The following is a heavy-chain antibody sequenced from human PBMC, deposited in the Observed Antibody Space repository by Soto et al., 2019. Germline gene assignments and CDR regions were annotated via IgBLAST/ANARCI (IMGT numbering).Heavy chain of an antibody. V-gene: IGHV3-11*01. Sequence: GGSLRLSCAASGFTFSDYYMSWIRQAPGKGLEWVSYISSSGSTIYYADSVKGRFTISRDNAKNSLYLQMNSLRAEDTAVYYCARGGYCSGGSCYSSFDAFDIWGQATMVTVSS. CDR3: ARGGYCSGGSCYSSFDAFDI. D-gene: IGHD2-15*01. CDR2: ISSSGSTI. J-gene: IGHJ3*02. CDR1: GFTFSDYY.